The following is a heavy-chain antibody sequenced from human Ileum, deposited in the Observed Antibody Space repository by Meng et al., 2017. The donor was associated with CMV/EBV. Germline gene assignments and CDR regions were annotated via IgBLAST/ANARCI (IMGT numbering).Heavy chain of an antibody. D-gene: IGHD2-15*01. CDR2: IYPGGNT. Sequence: GSIRSSHWWSWVRQPPGKGLEWIGEIYPGGNTNYNPSLKSRVTISLDESKNHFSLKLSSVTAADTAVYYCARNYCSDGSCYPAFHYWGQGTLVTVSS. V-gene: IGHV4-4*02. CDR1: GSIRSSHW. CDR3: ARNYCSDGSCYPAFHY. J-gene: IGHJ4*02.